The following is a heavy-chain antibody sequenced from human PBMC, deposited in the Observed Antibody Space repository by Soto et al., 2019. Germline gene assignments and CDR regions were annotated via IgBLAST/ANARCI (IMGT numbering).Heavy chain of an antibody. CDR2: IYSSGNT. Sequence: SETLSLTCSVSGGTISGYYWTWIRQPAGKGLEWIGRIYSSGNTKYNPSLQSRVTMSLHTSNNQFSLRLTSVTAADTAVYYCARGQRFSVWFDPWGQGPLVTVYS. D-gene: IGHD3-3*01. CDR3: ARGQRFSVWFDP. CDR1: GGTISGYY. V-gene: IGHV4-4*07. J-gene: IGHJ5*02.